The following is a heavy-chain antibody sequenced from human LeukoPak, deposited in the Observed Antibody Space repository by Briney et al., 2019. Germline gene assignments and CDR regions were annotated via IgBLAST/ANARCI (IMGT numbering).Heavy chain of an antibody. CDR2: IYNSGST. Sequence: SETLSLTCTVSGGSISSYYWSWIRQPPGKGLEWIGYIYNSGSTNYNPYLESRVTISVATSKNQVSLKLSSVTAADTAVYYCARDYSSSNYYYYYMDVWGKGTTVTVSS. D-gene: IGHD6-6*01. V-gene: IGHV4-59*01. CDR3: ARDYSSSNYYYYYMDV. CDR1: GGSISSYY. J-gene: IGHJ6*03.